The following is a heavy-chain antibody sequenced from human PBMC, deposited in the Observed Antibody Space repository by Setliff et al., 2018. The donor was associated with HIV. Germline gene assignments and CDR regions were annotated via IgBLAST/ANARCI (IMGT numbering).Heavy chain of an antibody. CDR2: ISAAGTI. CDR1: GGSISSYY. Sequence: SETLSLTCSVSGGSISSYYWSWIRQPAGKRLEFIGRISAAGTINYNPSLRSRVTLSVDTSENQFSLTVNSVTAADTAMYFCARDEGRATGSWWDQSASWYLDYWGHGILVTVSS. D-gene: IGHD6-13*01. CDR3: ARDEGRATGSWWDQSASWYLDY. J-gene: IGHJ4*01. V-gene: IGHV4-4*07.